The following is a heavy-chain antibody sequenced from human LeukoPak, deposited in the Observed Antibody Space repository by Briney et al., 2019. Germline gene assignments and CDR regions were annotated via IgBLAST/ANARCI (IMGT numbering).Heavy chain of an antibody. Sequence: GGSLRLSCAASGFTFSSSAMHWVRQAPGKGLEWVALISYDGSNKYYADSVKGRFTISRDNSKNTLYLQMNSLRAEDTAVYYCAKSSITMIVVVRSDYYYMDVWGKGTTVTISS. D-gene: IGHD3-22*01. CDR1: GFTFSSSA. CDR3: AKSSITMIVVVRSDYYYMDV. CDR2: ISYDGSNK. V-gene: IGHV3-30*04. J-gene: IGHJ6*03.